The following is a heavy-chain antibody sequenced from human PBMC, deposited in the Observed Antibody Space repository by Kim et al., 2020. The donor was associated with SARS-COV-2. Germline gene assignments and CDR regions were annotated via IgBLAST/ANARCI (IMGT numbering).Heavy chain of an antibody. CDR1: GFTVSSNY. V-gene: IGHV3-53*01. CDR2: IYSGGST. Sequence: GGSLRLSCAASGFTVSSNYMSWVRQAPGKGLEWVSVIYSGGSTYYADSVKGRFTISRDNSKNTLYLQMNSLRAEDTAVYYCARESRYGAPYYYYYGMDVWGQGTTVTVSS. CDR3: ARESRYGAPYYYYYGMDV. D-gene: IGHD3-9*01. J-gene: IGHJ6*02.